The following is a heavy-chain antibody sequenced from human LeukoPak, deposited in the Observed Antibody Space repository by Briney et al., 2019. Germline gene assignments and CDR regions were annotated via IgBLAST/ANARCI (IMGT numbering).Heavy chain of an antibody. J-gene: IGHJ6*02. CDR1: GFTFSNAW. CDR2: IKSKTDGGTT. D-gene: IGHD1-14*01. CDR3: TTARSYYGMDV. V-gene: IGHV3-15*01. Sequence: PGGSLRLSCAASGFTFSNAWMSWVRQAPGKGLEWVGRIKSKTDGGTTDYAAPVKGRFTISGDDSKNTLYLQMNSLRTEDTAVYYCTTARSYYGMDVWGQGTTVTVSS.